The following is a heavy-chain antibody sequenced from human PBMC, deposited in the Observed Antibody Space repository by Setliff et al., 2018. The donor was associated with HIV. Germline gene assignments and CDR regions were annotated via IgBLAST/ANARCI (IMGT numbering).Heavy chain of an antibody. V-gene: IGHV4-34*01. Sequence: PSETLSLTCAVYGTSLNTYYWTWIRYTPGRVLQWIGQIDHSGSTNYNPSLKSRVTLSVDASKNQFSLKVKSVTAADTATYYCAKKGRYYYGSGVTTDYFDDWGQGTPVTVSS. CDR3: AKKGRYYYGSGVTTDYFDD. CDR2: IDHSGST. J-gene: IGHJ4*02. CDR1: GTSLNTYY. D-gene: IGHD3-10*01.